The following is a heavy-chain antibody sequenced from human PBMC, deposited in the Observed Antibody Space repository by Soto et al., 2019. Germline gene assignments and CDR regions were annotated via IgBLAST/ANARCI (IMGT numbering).Heavy chain of an antibody. Sequence: SETLSLTCTVSGGSISSYYWSCIRQPPGKGLEWIGYIYYSGSTNYNPSLKSRVTISVDTSKNQFSLKLSSVTAADTAVYYCARGGDYDFYRGSYYYYMDVWGKGTTVTVSS. V-gene: IGHV4-59*01. CDR2: IYYSGST. J-gene: IGHJ6*03. D-gene: IGHD3-3*01. CDR3: ARGGDYDFYRGSYYYYMDV. CDR1: GGSISSYY.